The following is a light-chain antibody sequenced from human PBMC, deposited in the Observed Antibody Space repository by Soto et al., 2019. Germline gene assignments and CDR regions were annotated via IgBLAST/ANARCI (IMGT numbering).Light chain of an antibody. CDR3: QQYGSSPPT. V-gene: IGKV3-20*01. J-gene: IGKJ1*01. Sequence: IVLTQSPGTLSLSPGERTTLPCRASQSISRYLAWYQQKPGQGPGLLIYGASSSATGTPDRYSGSGSGTDFTLTINSLEPEDFARDYCQQYGSSPPTFCQGTKVDIK. CDR1: QSISRY. CDR2: GAS.